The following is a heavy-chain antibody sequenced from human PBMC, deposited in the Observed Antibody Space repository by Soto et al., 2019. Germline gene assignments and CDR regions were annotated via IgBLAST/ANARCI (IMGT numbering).Heavy chain of an antibody. CDR1: GFTFGGSA. V-gene: IGHV3-73*02. CDR3: TRQTDAVQWLVVPTDYNFDY. D-gene: IGHD6-19*01. J-gene: IGHJ4*02. CDR2: IRSKTNSYAT. Sequence: EGQLVESGGGLVQPGGSLKLSCAASGFTFGGSAMPWVRQASGKGLEWVGHIRSKTNSYATAYAESVKGRFTISRDDSMNTAYLQMNSLKTEDTAVYFCTRQTDAVQWLVVPTDYNFDYWGQGTLVTVSS.